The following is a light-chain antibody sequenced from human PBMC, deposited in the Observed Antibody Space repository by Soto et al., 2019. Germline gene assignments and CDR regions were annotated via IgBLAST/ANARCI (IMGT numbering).Light chain of an antibody. CDR2: DAS. CDR1: QRISSW. Sequence: DIQMTQSPSTLSASVGDRVTITCRASQRISSWLAWYQQKPGKAPKVLIYDASSLESGVPSRFSGSGFGTEFTLTITRLQPDDFATYYCQQYQSYSKTFGQATKVEIK. V-gene: IGKV1-5*01. J-gene: IGKJ1*01. CDR3: QQYQSYSKT.